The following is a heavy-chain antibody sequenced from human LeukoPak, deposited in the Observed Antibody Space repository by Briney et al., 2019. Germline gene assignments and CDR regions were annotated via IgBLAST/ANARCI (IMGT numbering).Heavy chain of an antibody. V-gene: IGHV1-2*02. D-gene: IGHD3-22*01. CDR3: ARGLAPYSYEYSGHDPYYYYNMDV. J-gene: IGHJ6*03. CDR1: GYTFTGYY. Sequence: ASVKVSCKASGYTFTGYYMHWVRQAPGQGLEWMGWINPNSGGTNYAQKFQGRVTMTRDTSISTAYMELSRLRSGDTAVYYCARGLAPYSYEYSGHDPYYYYNMDVWGKGTTVIISS. CDR2: INPNSGGT.